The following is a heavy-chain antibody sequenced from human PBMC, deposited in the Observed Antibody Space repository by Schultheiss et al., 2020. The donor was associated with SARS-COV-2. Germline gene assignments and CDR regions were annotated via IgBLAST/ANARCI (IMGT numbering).Heavy chain of an antibody. CDR3: ARDLTGASLADTCGGFDF. CDR1: QFNFGYFW. V-gene: IGHV3-74*01. D-gene: IGHD1-26*01. CDR2: INEDGTTT. Sequence: LSLTCAGPQFNFGYFWMHWVRQVPGKGLVWVSRINEDGTTTNYADSVKGRFTISRDNAKKTLYLQMNSLTAEDTALYYCARDLTGASLADTCGGFDFWGQGTLVTVAS. J-gene: IGHJ4*02.